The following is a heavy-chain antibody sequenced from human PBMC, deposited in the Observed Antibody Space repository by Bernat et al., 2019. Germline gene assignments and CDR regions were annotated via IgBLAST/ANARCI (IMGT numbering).Heavy chain of an antibody. J-gene: IGHJ4*02. D-gene: IGHD4-17*01. Sequence: EVQLVESGGGLVQPGGSLKLSCAASGFTFSGSYIYWVRQASGNGLEWVGRIRGKPNNYATAYAASGKGRFTVSRDDSENTAYLQMNSLKTEDTAVYYCSATVYGGIDYWGQGTLVTVSS. CDR3: SATVYGGIDY. CDR1: GFTFSGSY. CDR2: IRGKPNNYAT. V-gene: IGHV3-73*01.